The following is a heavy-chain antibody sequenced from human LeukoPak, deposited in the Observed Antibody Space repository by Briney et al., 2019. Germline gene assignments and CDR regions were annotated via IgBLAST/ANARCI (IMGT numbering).Heavy chain of an antibody. CDR2: ISSSSSSHI. V-gene: IGHV3-21*01. CDR3: ARGRGLPGPLDY. Sequence: GGSLRLSCAASGFTFSSYSMNWVRQAPGKGLEWVSSISSSSSSHIYYADSVKGRFTISRDNAKNSLYLQMNSLRAEDTAVYYCARGRGLPGPLDYWGQGTLVTVSS. J-gene: IGHJ4*02. D-gene: IGHD3-10*01. CDR1: GFTFSSYS.